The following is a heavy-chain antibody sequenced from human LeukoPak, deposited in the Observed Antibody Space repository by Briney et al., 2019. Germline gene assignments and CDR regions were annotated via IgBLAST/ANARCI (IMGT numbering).Heavy chain of an antibody. D-gene: IGHD6-13*01. CDR2: ISYDGSNK. V-gene: IGHV3-30-3*01. CDR3: ARDRIAAAGRRYFDY. CDR1: GFTFSSYA. Sequence: GGSLRLSCAASGFTFSSYAMHWVRQAPGKGLEWVAVISYDGSNKYYADSVKGRFTISRDNSKNTLYLQMNSLRAEDTAVYYCARDRIAAAGRRYFDYCGQGTLVTVSS. J-gene: IGHJ4*02.